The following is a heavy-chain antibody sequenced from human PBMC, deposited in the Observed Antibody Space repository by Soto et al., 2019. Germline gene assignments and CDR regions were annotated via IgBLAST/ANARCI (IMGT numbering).Heavy chain of an antibody. D-gene: IGHD3-16*01. J-gene: IGHJ4*02. V-gene: IGHV1-46*03. Sequence: ASVKVSCKAFGYTFTSYYMHWVRQAPGQGLEWMGIINPSGGSTSYAQKFQGRVTMTRDTSTSTVYMELSSLRSEDTAVYYCARALRWGYFDYWGQGTLVTVSS. CDR3: ARALRWGYFDY. CDR1: GYTFTSYY. CDR2: INPSGGST.